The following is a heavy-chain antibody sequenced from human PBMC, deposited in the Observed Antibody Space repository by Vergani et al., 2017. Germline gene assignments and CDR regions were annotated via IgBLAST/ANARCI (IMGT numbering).Heavy chain of an antibody. CDR1: GYTFTYRY. D-gene: IGHD2-2*01. Sequence: QMQLVQSGAEVKKTGSSVKVSCKASGYTFTYRYLHWVRQAPGQALEWMGWITPFNGNTNYAQKFQDRVTITRDRSMSTAYMELSSLRSEDTAMYYCALAESSTSCINIVCITPETGSWFDPWSQGTLVTVSS. V-gene: IGHV1-45*02. CDR2: ITPFNGNT. CDR3: ALAESSTSCINIVCITPETGSWFDP. J-gene: IGHJ5*02.